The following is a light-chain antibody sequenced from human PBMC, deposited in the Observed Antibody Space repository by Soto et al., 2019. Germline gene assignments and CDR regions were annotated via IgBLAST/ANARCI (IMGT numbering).Light chain of an antibody. CDR1: QGISSY. CDR2: AAS. Sequence: DIQLTQSPSFLSASVGDRVTITCRASQGISSYLAWYQQKPGKAPKLLIYAASTLQSGVPSRFSGSGSGTEFTLTISNLQPEDFATYDGQQLNSYPVFGPGTKVDI. CDR3: QQLNSYPV. J-gene: IGKJ3*01. V-gene: IGKV1-9*01.